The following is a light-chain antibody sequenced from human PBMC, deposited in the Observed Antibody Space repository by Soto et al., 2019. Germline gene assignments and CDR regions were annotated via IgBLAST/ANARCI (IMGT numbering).Light chain of an antibody. J-gene: IGLJ1*01. CDR1: SSNIGRDP. Sequence: QSALTQPPSASGTPGQRVTISCSGSSSNIGRDPVNWYQELPGTAPKLLIYDNNQRPSGVPDRFSGSKSGTSASLAISGLQSEDGADYFCAGWDGSLRGFVFGTGTKVTVL. V-gene: IGLV1-44*01. CDR2: DNN. CDR3: AGWDGSLRGFV.